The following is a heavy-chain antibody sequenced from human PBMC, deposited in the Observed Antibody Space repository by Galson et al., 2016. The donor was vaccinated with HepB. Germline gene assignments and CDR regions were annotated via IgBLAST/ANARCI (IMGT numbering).Heavy chain of an antibody. CDR1: GGSISSYY. V-gene: IGHV4-59*01. D-gene: IGHD2-8*02. CDR2: IFHSGSA. Sequence: SETLSLTCSVSGGSISSYYWSWIRQPPGKGPEWIGTIFHSGSATYNPSLKSRAAISVDTAKNKFSLRLNSMTSADTAVYYCARELALGYCTGGCCFGFWGQGTLVTVSS. J-gene: IGHJ5*01. CDR3: ARELALGYCTGGCCFGF.